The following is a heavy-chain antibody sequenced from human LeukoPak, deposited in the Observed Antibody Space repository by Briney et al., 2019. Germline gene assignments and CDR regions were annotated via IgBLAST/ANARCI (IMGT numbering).Heavy chain of an antibody. CDR2: VYHSGST. D-gene: IGHD4-17*01. V-gene: IGHV4-30-2*01. Sequence: TSETLSLTCAVSGGSISSGGYSWSWIRQPPGKGLEWIGYVYHSGSTYYNPSLKSRVTISVDRSKNQFSLKLSSVTAADTAVYYCARAHYGRSFDYWGQGTLVTVSS. J-gene: IGHJ4*02. CDR3: ARAHYGRSFDY. CDR1: GGSISSGGYS.